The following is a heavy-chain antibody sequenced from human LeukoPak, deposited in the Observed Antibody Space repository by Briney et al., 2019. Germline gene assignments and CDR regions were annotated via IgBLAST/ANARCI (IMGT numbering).Heavy chain of an antibody. V-gene: IGHV3-13*01. Sequence: PGGSLRLSCLVSGFTFSTYDMHWVRQVTAKSLEWVSTIDTAGDTSYVGSVKGRFTVSRDNAKNSLYLQMNSLRPGDTAVYYCARAAAAPPPHYYYYGMDVWGQGTRVTVSS. CDR1: GFTFSTYD. D-gene: IGHD6-13*01. CDR3: ARAAAAPPPHYYYYGMDV. CDR2: IDTAGDT. J-gene: IGHJ6*02.